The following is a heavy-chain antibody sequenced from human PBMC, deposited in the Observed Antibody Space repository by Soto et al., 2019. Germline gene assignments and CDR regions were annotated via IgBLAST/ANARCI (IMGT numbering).Heavy chain of an antibody. CDR1: GFSLSTSGVG. J-gene: IGHJ6*02. Sequence: QITLKESGPTLVKPTQTLTLTCTFSGFSLSTSGVGVAWIRQPPGKALEWLALIYWDDDKRYRPSLESRLTITKDPSKNQVVLTMTNMDSVDTATYYCAYLPCSGGSCYSFSFSGMDVWGQGTTVTVSS. V-gene: IGHV2-5*02. D-gene: IGHD2-15*01. CDR2: IYWDDDK. CDR3: AYLPCSGGSCYSFSFSGMDV.